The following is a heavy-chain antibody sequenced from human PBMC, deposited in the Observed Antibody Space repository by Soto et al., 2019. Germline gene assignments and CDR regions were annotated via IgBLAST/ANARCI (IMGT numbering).Heavy chain of an antibody. CDR3: AKDLYSSSSWYSYDVGMDV. Sequence: QVQLVESGGGVVQPGRSLRLSCAASGFTFSSYGMHWVRQAPGKGLEWVAVISYDGSNKYYADSVKGRFTISRDNSKNTLYLQMNSLRAEDTAVYHCAKDLYSSSSWYSYDVGMDVWGQGTTVTVSS. V-gene: IGHV3-30*18. CDR1: GFTFSSYG. J-gene: IGHJ6*02. D-gene: IGHD6-13*01. CDR2: ISYDGSNK.